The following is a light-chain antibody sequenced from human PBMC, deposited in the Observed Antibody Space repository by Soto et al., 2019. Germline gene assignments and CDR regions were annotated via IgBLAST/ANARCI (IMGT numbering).Light chain of an antibody. Sequence: QSVLTQPASVSGSPGQSITISCTGTSNDIGAYNYVSWYQQHPGKAPKLMIYDVRNRPSGVSNRFSGSKSGNTASLTISGLHTEDEADYYCSSYVSSSTRVFGTGTKVTVL. V-gene: IGLV2-14*01. CDR3: SSYVSSSTRV. CDR1: SNDIGAYNY. CDR2: DVR. J-gene: IGLJ1*01.